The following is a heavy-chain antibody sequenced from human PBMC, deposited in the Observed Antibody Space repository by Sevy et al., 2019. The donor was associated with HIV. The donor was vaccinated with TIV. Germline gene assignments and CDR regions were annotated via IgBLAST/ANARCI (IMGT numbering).Heavy chain of an antibody. Sequence: GGSLRLSCAASGFTFSSCSMNWVRQAPGKGLEWVSYISSSSSIIYYADSVKGRFTISRDNAKNSLYLQMNSLRDEDTAVYFCARDIPDTSDFDYWGQGTLVTVSS. CDR3: ARDIPDTSDFDY. CDR2: ISSSSSII. J-gene: IGHJ4*02. CDR1: GFTFSSCS. D-gene: IGHD5-18*01. V-gene: IGHV3-48*02.